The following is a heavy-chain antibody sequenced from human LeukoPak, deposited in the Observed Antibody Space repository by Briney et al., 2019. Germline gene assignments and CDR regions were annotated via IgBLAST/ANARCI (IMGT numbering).Heavy chain of an antibody. D-gene: IGHD6-19*01. CDR2: IYHSGST. Sequence: PSQTLSLTCAVSGGSISSGGYSWSWIRQPPGKGLEWIGYIYHSGSTYYNPSLKSRVTISVDRSKNQFSLKLSSVTAADTAVYYCARADVQVAGPSFDYWGQGTLVTVSS. CDR1: GGSISSGGYS. J-gene: IGHJ4*02. V-gene: IGHV4-30-2*01. CDR3: ARADVQVAGPSFDY.